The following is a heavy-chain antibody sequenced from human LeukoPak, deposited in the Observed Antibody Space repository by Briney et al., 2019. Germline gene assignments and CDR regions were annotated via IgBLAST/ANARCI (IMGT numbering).Heavy chain of an antibody. CDR3: AGSIAARLDY. J-gene: IGHJ4*02. CDR1: GGSFSGYY. V-gene: IGHV4-34*01. D-gene: IGHD6-6*01. CDR2: INHSGST. Sequence: KPSETLSLTCAVYGGSFSGYYWSWIRQPPGKGLELIGEINHSGSTNYNPSLKSRVTISVDTSKNQFSLKLSSVTAADTAVYYCAGSIAARLDYWGQGTLVTVSS.